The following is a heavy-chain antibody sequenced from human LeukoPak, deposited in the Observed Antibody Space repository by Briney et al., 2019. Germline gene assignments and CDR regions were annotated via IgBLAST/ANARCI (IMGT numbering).Heavy chain of an antibody. D-gene: IGHD1-1*01. J-gene: IGHJ4*02. V-gene: IGHV1-2*02. CDR2: INPNSGGT. CDR3: AREGVDWNHSVYYFDY. Sequence: ASVNVSCKASGYTFTSYGISWVRQATGQGLEWMGWINPNSGGTNYAQKFQGRVTMTRDTSISSAYMELSRLRSDDTAVYYCAREGVDWNHSVYYFDYWGQGTLVTVSS. CDR1: GYTFTSYG.